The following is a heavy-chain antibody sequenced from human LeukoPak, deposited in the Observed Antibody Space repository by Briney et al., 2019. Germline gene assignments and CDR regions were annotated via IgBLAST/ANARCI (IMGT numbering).Heavy chain of an antibody. J-gene: IGHJ4*02. CDR3: AKGGGVVTRHFDY. CDR1: GFTFSTSA. D-gene: IGHD3-10*01. V-gene: IGHV3-23*01. CDR2: IRSNGATT. Sequence: GGSXRLSCAASGFTFSTSAMSWVRQXPGKGVEWVSGIRSNGATTEYADSVKGRFTISRDNSKNTLYLQMNSLRAEDTAVYYCAKGGGVVTRHFDYWGQGTLVTVSS.